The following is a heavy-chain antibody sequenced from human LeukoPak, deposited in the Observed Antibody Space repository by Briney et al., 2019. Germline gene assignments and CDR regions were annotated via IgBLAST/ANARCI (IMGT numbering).Heavy chain of an antibody. CDR1: GFTFSRYA. Sequence: PGGSLTLSCADSGFTFSRYAMSWVRQAPGKGLEWVSAISRLSNTTNYHDSVKRRFTMSRDNSRNMLYLQMNSLRDEDTAKYYCAKTVSGSYSYQGGDYWGQGTLVTVSS. CDR2: ISRLSNTT. CDR3: AKTVSGSYSYQGGDY. J-gene: IGHJ4*02. V-gene: IGHV3-23*01. D-gene: IGHD3-16*02.